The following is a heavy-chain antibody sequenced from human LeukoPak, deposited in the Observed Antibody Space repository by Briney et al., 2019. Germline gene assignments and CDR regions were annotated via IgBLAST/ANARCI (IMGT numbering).Heavy chain of an antibody. V-gene: IGHV4-4*07. CDR1: GDSISNYY. CDR3: AREGAVAGRYFDY. D-gene: IGHD6-19*01. J-gene: IGHJ4*02. CDR2: IYSSGST. Sequence: PSETLSLTCTVSGDSISNYYWNWIRQPAGQGLEWIGRIYSSGSTNYNPSLRTRLTMSVDTSKNQFSLKLTSVTAADTAVYYCAREGAVAGRYFDYWGQGTLVTVSS.